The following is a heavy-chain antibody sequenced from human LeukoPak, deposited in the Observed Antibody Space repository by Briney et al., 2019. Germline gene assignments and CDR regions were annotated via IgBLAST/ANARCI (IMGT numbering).Heavy chain of an antibody. CDR3: AKPSWTITEGDY. Sequence: PGGSLRLSCSASGFTFSTYWMSWVRQAPGKRLEWVSAISGSSGSTYYGDSVKGRFTISRDNSNNTLYLQMRSLRAEDTAIYFCAKPSWTITEGDYWGQGTLVTVSS. CDR1: GFTFSTYW. D-gene: IGHD1-1*01. V-gene: IGHV3-23*01. J-gene: IGHJ4*02. CDR2: ISGSSGST.